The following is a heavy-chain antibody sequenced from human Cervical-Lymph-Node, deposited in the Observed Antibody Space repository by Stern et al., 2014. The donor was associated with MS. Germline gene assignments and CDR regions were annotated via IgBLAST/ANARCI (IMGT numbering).Heavy chain of an antibody. D-gene: IGHD2/OR15-2a*01. J-gene: IGHJ4*02. CDR1: GYSFTSYW. CDR2: IYPSDSDT. Sequence: EVQLVESGAEVKKPGESLKISCKGSGYSFTSYWIGWVRQMPGKGLEWMGIIYPSDSDTRYSPSFQGQVTISADKSISTAYLQWSSLKASDTAMYYCARQPIRGPQRIKFDYWGQGTLVTVSS. V-gene: IGHV5-51*01. CDR3: ARQPIRGPQRIKFDY.